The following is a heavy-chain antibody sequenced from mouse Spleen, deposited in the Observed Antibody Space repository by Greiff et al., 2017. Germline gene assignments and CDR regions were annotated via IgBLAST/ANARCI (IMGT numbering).Heavy chain of an antibody. CDR3: ARYLTVVTYYFDY. CDR1: GYTFTDYY. CDR2: INPNNGGT. V-gene: IGHV1-26*01. J-gene: IGHJ2*01. D-gene: IGHD1-1*01. Sequence: EVQLQQSGPELVKPGASVKISCKASGYTFTDYYMNWVKQSHGKSLEWIGDINPNNGGTSYNQKFKGKATLTVDKSSSTAYMELRSLTSEDSAVYYCARYLTVVTYYFDYWGQGTTLTVSS.